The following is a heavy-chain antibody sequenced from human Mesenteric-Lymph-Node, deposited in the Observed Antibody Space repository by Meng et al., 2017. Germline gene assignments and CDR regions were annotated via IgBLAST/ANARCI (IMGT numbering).Heavy chain of an antibody. CDR1: GGSISSNGYY. V-gene: IGHV4-39*01. CDR3: ARRRGGSGRDC. J-gene: IGHJ4*02. Sequence: LQLQASGPGLVKPSGTLSLTGTVSGGSISSNGYYWDCVRQPPGKGLEWIGAIYHSGSTSYNPSLQSRVTMFVDTSKNQFSLMLTSVTATDTAVYYCARRRGGSGRDCWGQGTLVTVSS. CDR2: IYHSGST. D-gene: IGHD3-10*01.